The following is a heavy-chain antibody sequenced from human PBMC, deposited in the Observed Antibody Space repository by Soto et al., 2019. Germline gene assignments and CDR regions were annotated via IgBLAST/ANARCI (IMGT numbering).Heavy chain of an antibody. CDR3: ARAGIPTYSQQPRDKNWFDP. CDR1: GFTFSTYG. V-gene: IGHV3-30*03. D-gene: IGHD6-13*01. CDR2: ISHDGSNK. J-gene: IGHJ5*02. Sequence: PGGSLRLSCAASGFTFSTYGMHWVRQAPGKGLEWVAVISHDGSNKYYADSVKGRFTISRDNSKNTLYLQMYSLRAEDTAVYYCARAGIPTYSQQPRDKNWFDPWGQGTLVTVSS.